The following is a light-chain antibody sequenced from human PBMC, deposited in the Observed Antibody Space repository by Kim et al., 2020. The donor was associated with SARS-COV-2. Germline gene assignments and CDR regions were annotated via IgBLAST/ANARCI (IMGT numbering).Light chain of an antibody. V-gene: IGKV3-11*01. CDR3: QRRSNWPPYT. J-gene: IGKJ2*01. CDR2: DAS. Sequence: LSPGERATRSCRASQSVSSYLAGYQQKPGQAPRLLIYDASNRATGIPARFSGSGSGTDFTLTISSLEPEDFAVYYCQRRSNWPPYTFGQGTKLEI. CDR1: QSVSSY.